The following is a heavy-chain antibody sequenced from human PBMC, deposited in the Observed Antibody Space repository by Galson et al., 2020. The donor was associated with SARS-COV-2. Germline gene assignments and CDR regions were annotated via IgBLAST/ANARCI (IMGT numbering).Heavy chain of an antibody. D-gene: IGHD3-22*01. CDR3: ARGVKITMIVVVNEVVRRWFDP. J-gene: IGHJ5*02. CDR1: GYTFTSYD. Sequence: ASVKVSCKASGYTFTSYDINWVRQATGQGLERMGWMNPNSGNTGSAQKFQGRVTMTRNTSISTAYMELSSLRSEDTAVYYCARGVKITMIVVVNEVVRRWFDPWGQGTLVTVSS. V-gene: IGHV1-8*01. CDR2: MNPNSGNT.